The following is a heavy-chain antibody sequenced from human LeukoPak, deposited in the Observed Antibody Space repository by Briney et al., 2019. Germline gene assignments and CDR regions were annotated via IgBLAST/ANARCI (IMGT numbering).Heavy chain of an antibody. V-gene: IGHV1-46*01. CDR3: ASPIFGVVI. D-gene: IGHD3-3*01. CDR2: INPSGGST. Sequence: GASVKVSCKASGYTFAVYYIHWVRQAPGQGLEWMGIINPSGGSTSYAQKFQGRVTMTRDTSTSTVYMELSSLRSEDTAVYYCASPIFGVVIWGQETRVTVPS. CDR1: GYTFAVYY. J-gene: IGHJ4*02.